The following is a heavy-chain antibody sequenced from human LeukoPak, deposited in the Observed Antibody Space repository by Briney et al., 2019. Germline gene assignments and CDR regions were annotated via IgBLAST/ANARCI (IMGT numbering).Heavy chain of an antibody. V-gene: IGHV1-46*01. J-gene: IGHJ4*02. D-gene: IGHD6-6*01. CDR3: ARVAREKYSSSYVFDY. CDR1: GYSFTSHY. Sequence: ASVKVSCKASGYSFTSHYMHWVRQAPGQGLEWMGLINPSGSSTLYAQKFQGRVTMTRDMSTTTDYMELSSLRSEDTAVYYCARVAREKYSSSYVFDYWGQGTLVTVSS. CDR2: INPSGSST.